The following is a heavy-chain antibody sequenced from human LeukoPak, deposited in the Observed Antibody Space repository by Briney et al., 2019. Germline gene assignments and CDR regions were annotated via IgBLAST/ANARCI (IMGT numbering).Heavy chain of an antibody. CDR3: ARAHNWKYGSFDF. D-gene: IGHD1-7*01. CDR2: ISSSSSYI. J-gene: IGHJ4*02. CDR1: GFTFSSYE. Sequence: GGSLRLSCAASGFTFSSYEMNWVRQAPGKGLEWVSCISSSSSYIHYADSVKGRFTISRDNAKNSLYLQMNSLRAEDTAVYYCARAHNWKYGSFDFWGQGTLVTVSS. V-gene: IGHV3-21*01.